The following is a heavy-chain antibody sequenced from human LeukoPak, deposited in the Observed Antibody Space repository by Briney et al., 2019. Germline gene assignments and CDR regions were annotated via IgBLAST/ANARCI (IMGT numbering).Heavy chain of an antibody. Sequence: PGGSLRLSCAASGFTFSSYAMSWVRQAPGKGLEWVAFIWYDGNDKYYADSVKGRFTISRDSSKNTLYLQMNSLRAEDTAVYYCAKDPLQYGSGSYYFDYWGQGTLVTVSS. CDR1: GFTFSSYA. CDR3: AKDPLQYGSGSYYFDY. V-gene: IGHV3-30*02. CDR2: IWYDGNDK. J-gene: IGHJ4*02. D-gene: IGHD3-10*01.